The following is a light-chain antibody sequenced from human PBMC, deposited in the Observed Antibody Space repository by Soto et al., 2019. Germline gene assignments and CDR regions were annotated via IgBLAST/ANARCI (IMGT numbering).Light chain of an antibody. J-gene: IGKJ1*01. CDR1: QSVSSSY. V-gene: IGKV3-20*01. CDR2: GAS. CDR3: QQYGSSSWT. Sequence: EIVLTQSPGTLSLSPGERATLSCRASQSVSSSYLAWYQQKPGQAPWLLIYGASSRATGIPDRFSGSVSGTDFTLTISRLEPEDFAVYYCQQYGSSSWTFGQGTKVEIK.